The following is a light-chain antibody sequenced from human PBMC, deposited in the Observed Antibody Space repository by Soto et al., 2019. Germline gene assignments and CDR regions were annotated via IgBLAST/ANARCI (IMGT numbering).Light chain of an antibody. V-gene: IGLV2-8*01. J-gene: IGLJ2*01. Sequence: QSALTQPPSASGSPGQSVTIACTGTSSDIGGYNYVSWFQQHPGKAPKLVIYEVTQRPSGVPDRFSGSKSGNTASLTVSGLQPEDEADYYCSSYAGINNLVVFGGGTKLTVL. CDR3: SSYAGINNLVV. CDR2: EVT. CDR1: SSDIGGYNY.